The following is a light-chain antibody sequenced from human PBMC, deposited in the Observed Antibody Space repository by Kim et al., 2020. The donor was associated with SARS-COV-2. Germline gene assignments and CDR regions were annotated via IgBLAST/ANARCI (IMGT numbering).Light chain of an antibody. Sequence: PAFISCTSSQSLVYSDGNIYLNWFPQRPGPSPRRLIYKVSNRDSGVPDRFSGSRSGADFTLEISRVEAVDVGVYFCIQGTQWPFTFGPGTKVDI. CDR3: IQGTQWPFT. CDR1: QSLVYSDGNIY. V-gene: IGKV2-30*01. CDR2: KVS. J-gene: IGKJ3*01.